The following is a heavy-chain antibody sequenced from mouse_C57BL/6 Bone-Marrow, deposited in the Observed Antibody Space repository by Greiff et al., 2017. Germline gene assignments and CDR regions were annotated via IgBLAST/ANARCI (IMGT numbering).Heavy chain of an antibody. D-gene: IGHD3-3*01. Sequence: QVQLQQPGAELVMPGASVKLSCTASGYTFTSYWMHWVKQRPGQGLEWIGEIDPSDSYTNYNHKFKGKSTLTVDKSSSTAYMQLSSLTSEDSAVYYCARAGRDVDYWGQGTTLTVSS. CDR3: ARAGRDVDY. CDR1: GYTFTSYW. V-gene: IGHV1-69*01. CDR2: IDPSDSYT. J-gene: IGHJ2*01.